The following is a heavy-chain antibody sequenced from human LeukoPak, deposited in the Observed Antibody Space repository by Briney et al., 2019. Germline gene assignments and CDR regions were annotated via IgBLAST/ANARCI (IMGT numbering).Heavy chain of an antibody. D-gene: IGHD3-3*01. CDR2: IYLNDDK. CDR3: AHRLDLPLETYYDFWSGYYAAFDY. Sequence: KESGPTLVKPTQTLTLTCTFSGFSLSTSGVGVGWIRQPPGKALEWLALIYLNDDKRYSPSLKTRLTITKETSKNQVVLTMTNMDPVDTATYYCAHRLDLPLETYYDFWSGYYAAFDYWGQGTLVTVSS. J-gene: IGHJ4*02. CDR1: GFSLSTSGVG. V-gene: IGHV2-5*01.